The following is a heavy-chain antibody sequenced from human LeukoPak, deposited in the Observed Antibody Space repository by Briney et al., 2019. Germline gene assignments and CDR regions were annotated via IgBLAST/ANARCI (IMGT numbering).Heavy chain of an antibody. Sequence: GGSLRLSCAASGFTFSDYYMNWIRQAPGKGLEWISYMSSSGSTISYADSVTGRFTVSRDNAKNSLYLQMGSLRAEDTAVYYRARSILPAANAIDYWGQGTLLTVSS. CDR3: ARSILPAANAIDY. J-gene: IGHJ4*02. CDR1: GFTFSDYY. D-gene: IGHD2-2*01. CDR2: MSSSGSTI. V-gene: IGHV3-11*04.